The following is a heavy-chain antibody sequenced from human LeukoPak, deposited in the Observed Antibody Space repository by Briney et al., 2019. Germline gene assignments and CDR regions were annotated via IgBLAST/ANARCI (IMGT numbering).Heavy chain of an antibody. V-gene: IGHV4-59*08. CDR2: IYSSGSS. CDR1: GVSISSYY. D-gene: IGHD6-19*01. CDR3: ARRSGSGWYIDY. J-gene: IGHJ4*02. Sequence: SETLSLTCTVSGVSISSYYWSWIRQPPGKGLEWIGYIYSSGSSNYDPSLKGRIAISVNTSHNQFSLKLTSVTAADTAVYYCARRSGSGWYIDYWGQGILVTVSS.